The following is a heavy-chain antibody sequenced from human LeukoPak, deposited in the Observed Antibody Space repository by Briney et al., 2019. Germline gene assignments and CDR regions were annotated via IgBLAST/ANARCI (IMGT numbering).Heavy chain of an antibody. D-gene: IGHD6-6*01. CDR2: IYYSGST. J-gene: IGHJ6*02. CDR1: GGSVSSGSYY. CDR3: ARGYSSSSYYYYGMDV. Sequence: SETLSLTCTVSGGSVSSGSYYWSWIRQPPGKGLEWIGYIYYSGSTYYNPSLKSRVTISVDTSKNQFSLKLSSVTAADTAVYYCARGYSSSSYYYYGMDVWGQGTTVTVSS. V-gene: IGHV4-61*01.